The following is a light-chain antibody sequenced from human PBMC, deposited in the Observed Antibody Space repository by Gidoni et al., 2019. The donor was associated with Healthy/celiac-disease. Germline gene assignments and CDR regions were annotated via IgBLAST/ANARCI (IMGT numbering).Light chain of an antibody. CDR3: QQSYSTPPLIT. Sequence: DIQMTQSPSSLSASVGDRVTITCRASQSISSYLNWYQQKPGKAPKLLIYAASSLQSGVPSRFSGSGSGTDFTLTISSLQPEDFATYYCQQSYSTPPLITFXQXTRLEIK. CDR1: QSISSY. J-gene: IGKJ5*01. CDR2: AAS. V-gene: IGKV1-39*01.